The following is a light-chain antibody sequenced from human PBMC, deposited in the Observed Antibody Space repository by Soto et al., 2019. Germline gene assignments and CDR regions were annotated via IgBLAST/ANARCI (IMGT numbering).Light chain of an antibody. CDR3: QQYNTFSFT. V-gene: IGKV1-5*03. CDR2: RAS. J-gene: IGKJ2*01. CDR1: RTISDW. Sequence: DIQMTQSPSTLSASLGDRVTITCRASRTISDWLAWYQQRPGKAPKLLIYRASRLGSGVPSRFSGSGSGTEFTLTISGLQPDDFASYYCQQYNTFSFTFGQGTKLEIK.